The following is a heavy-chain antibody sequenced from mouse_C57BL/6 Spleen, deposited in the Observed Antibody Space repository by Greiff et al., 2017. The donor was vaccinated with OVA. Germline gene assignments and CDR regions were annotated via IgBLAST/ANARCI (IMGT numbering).Heavy chain of an antibody. CDR2: IRNKANGYTT. CDR3: ARCLYDGYHYYYAMDY. V-gene: IGHV7-3*01. J-gene: IGHJ4*01. CDR1: GFIFTDYY. D-gene: IGHD2-3*01. Sequence: EVKLVESGGGLVQPGGSLSLSCAASGFIFTDYYMSWVRQPPGKALEWLGFIRNKANGYTTEYSASVKGRFTISRDNSQSILYLQMNALRAEDSATYYCARCLYDGYHYYYAMDYWGQGTSVTVSS.